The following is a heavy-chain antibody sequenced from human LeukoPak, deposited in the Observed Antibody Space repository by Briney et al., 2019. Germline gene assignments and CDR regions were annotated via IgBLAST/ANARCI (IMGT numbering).Heavy chain of an antibody. D-gene: IGHD6-19*01. Sequence: ASVKVSCKASGYTFTGYYMHWVRQAPGQGLEWMGWINANSGGTNYAQKFQGRVTMTRDTAISTAYMELSRPTSDDTAVYYCARDHSSGWYVGYWGQGTLVTVSS. J-gene: IGHJ4*02. CDR3: ARDHSSGWYVGY. V-gene: IGHV1-2*02. CDR2: INANSGGT. CDR1: GYTFTGYY.